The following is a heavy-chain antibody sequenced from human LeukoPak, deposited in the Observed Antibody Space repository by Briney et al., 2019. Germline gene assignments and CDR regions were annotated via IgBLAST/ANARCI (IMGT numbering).Heavy chain of an antibody. CDR3: ASVSGGYYGSAY. V-gene: IGHV1-46*01. CDR2: INPSGGST. J-gene: IGHJ4*02. Sequence: ASVKVSCKASGYTFTSYYMHWVRQAPGQGLEWMGIINPSGGSTSYAQKFQGRVTMTRDTSTSTVYMELSSLRSEDTAVYYCASVSGGYYGSAYWGQGTLVTVSS. D-gene: IGHD3-10*01. CDR1: GYTFTSYY.